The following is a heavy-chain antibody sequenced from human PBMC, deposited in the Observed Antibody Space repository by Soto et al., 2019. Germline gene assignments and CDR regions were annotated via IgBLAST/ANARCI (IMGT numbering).Heavy chain of an antibody. Sequence: GGSLRLSCAASGFTFSSYAMHWVRQAPGKGLEWVAVISYDGSNKYYADSVKGRFTISRDNSKNTLYLQMNSLRAEDTAVYYCARVPPFDYWGQGTLVTVSS. J-gene: IGHJ4*02. CDR2: ISYDGSNK. CDR3: ARVPPFDY. CDR1: GFTFSSYA. V-gene: IGHV3-30-3*01.